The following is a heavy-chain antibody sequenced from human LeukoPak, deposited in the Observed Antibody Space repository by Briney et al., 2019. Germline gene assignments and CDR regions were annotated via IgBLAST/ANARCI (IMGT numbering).Heavy chain of an antibody. J-gene: IGHJ4*02. D-gene: IGHD3-16*02. Sequence: ASVKVSCKASGYTFTGYYMHWVRQAPGQGLEWMGWINPNSGGTNYAQKFQGWVTMTRDTSISTAYMELSRLRSDDTAVYYCARGGDLPPYDYVWGSYRYPPVGYFDYWGQGTLVTVSS. CDR3: ARGGDLPPYDYVWGSYRYPPVGYFDY. V-gene: IGHV1-2*04. CDR1: GYTFTGYY. CDR2: INPNSGGT.